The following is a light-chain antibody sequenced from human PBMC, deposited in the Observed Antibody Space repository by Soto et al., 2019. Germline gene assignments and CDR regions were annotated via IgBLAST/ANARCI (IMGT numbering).Light chain of an antibody. CDR3: AAWDSSLSGVV. Sequence: QSVLTQPPSVSAAPGQKVTISCSGTTSNIGNSYVFWFRQLPGTAPKVVIYDDYERPSGIPDRFSGSKSGPSATLGITGLQTGDEADYYCAAWDSSLSGVVFGGGTKLTVL. CDR2: DDY. V-gene: IGLV1-51*01. CDR1: TSNIGNSY. J-gene: IGLJ2*01.